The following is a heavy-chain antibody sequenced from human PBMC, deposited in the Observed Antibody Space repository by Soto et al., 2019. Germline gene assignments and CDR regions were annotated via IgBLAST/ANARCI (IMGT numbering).Heavy chain of an antibody. CDR2: IWYDGSNK. V-gene: IGHV3-33*01. Sequence: GGSLRLSCAASGFTFSSYGMHWVRQAPGKGLEWVAVIWYDGSNKYYADSVKGRFTISRDNSKNTLYLQMNSLRAEDTAVYYRARDSYLIAAAGTFDYWGQGTLVTVSS. CDR1: GFTFSSYG. J-gene: IGHJ4*02. CDR3: ARDSYLIAAAGTFDY. D-gene: IGHD6-13*01.